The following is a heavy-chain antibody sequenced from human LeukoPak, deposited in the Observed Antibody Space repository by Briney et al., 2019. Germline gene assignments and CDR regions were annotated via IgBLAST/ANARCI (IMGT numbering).Heavy chain of an antibody. Sequence: PGGSLRLSCAASGSTFSTYLMHWVRQAPGKGLVWVSRINTDGSITTYADSVKGRFTISRDNSKNTLYLQMNSLRAEDTAIYYCAKVESIIAPRGRFDYWGQGTLVTVSS. J-gene: IGHJ4*02. D-gene: IGHD6-6*01. CDR2: INTDGSIT. CDR1: GSTFSTYL. V-gene: IGHV3-74*03. CDR3: AKVESIIAPRGRFDY.